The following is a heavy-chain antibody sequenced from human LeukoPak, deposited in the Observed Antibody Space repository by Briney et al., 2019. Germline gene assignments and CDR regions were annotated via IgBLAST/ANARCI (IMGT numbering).Heavy chain of an antibody. CDR2: MNPKRGDT. CDR3: ARNKEGKSLDY. J-gene: IGHJ4*02. V-gene: IGHV1-2*02. Sequence: ASVKVSCKASGYTFTDYYIHWVRQAPGQGLEWMAWMNPKRGDTSYTQKFQGRVTMTRDTSISTAYMELSRLRFDDTAVYYCARNKEGKSLDYWGQGTLVTVSS. CDR1: GYTFTDYY.